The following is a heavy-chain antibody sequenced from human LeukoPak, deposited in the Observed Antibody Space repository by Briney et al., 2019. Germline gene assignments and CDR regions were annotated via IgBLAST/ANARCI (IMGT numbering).Heavy chain of an antibody. D-gene: IGHD7-27*01. CDR2: IIPIFGTA. CDR3: ARGYSGENWFDP. J-gene: IGHJ5*02. Sequence: SVKVSCKASGGTFSSYAISWVRQAPGQGLEWMGGIIPIFGTANYAQKFQGRVTTTADKSTSTAYMELSSLRSEDTAVYYCARGYSGENWFDPWGQGTLVTVSS. CDR1: GGTFSSYA. V-gene: IGHV1-69*06.